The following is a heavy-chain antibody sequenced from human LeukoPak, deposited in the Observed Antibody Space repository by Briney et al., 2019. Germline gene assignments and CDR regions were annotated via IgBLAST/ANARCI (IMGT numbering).Heavy chain of an antibody. J-gene: IGHJ6*03. CDR3: GRGVRRVAPADYFYYMDV. CDR1: GDSLSGYY. CDR2: INYVGTT. V-gene: IGHV4-34*01. Sequence: PSETLSLTCGVYGDSLSGYYWGWVRQTLGQGPEWIGEINYVGTTNYNPSLKSRVTISLDTSENEFSLNLKSLTAADTAVYYCGRGVRRVAPADYFYYMDVWGNGTTVTVSS. D-gene: IGHD2-2*01.